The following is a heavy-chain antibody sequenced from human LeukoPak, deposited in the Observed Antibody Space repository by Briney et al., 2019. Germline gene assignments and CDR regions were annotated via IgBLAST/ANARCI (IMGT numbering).Heavy chain of an antibody. V-gene: IGHV4-34*01. Sequence: SETLSLTCAAYGGSFSGYYWSWIRQPPGKGLEWIGEINHSGSTNYNPSLKSRVTISVDTSKNQFSLKLSSVTAADTAVYYCARGLGFPTRLVVVTAIPKYYFDYWGQGTLVTVSS. CDR3: ARGLGFPTRLVVVTAIPKYYFDY. J-gene: IGHJ4*02. CDR1: GGSFSGYY. D-gene: IGHD2-21*02. CDR2: INHSGST.